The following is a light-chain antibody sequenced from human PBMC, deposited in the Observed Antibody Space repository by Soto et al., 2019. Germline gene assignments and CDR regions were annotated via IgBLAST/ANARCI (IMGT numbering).Light chain of an antibody. V-gene: IGLV2-14*01. CDR3: CSYAGSYTWV. J-gene: IGLJ3*02. CDR2: EVR. CDR1: SSDVGGYNH. Sequence: QSALTQPASVSGSPGQSITISCTGTSSDVGGYNHVSWYQQHPGKAPKLIIYEVRNRPSGVSNRLSGSKSGNTASLTISGLQADDEADYYCCSYAGSYTWVVGGGTKLTVL.